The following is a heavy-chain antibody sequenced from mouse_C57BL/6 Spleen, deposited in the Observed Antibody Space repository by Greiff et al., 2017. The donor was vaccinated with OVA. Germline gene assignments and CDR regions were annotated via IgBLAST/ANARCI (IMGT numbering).Heavy chain of an antibody. CDR2: ISYDGSN. Sequence: EVQVVESGPGLVKPSQSLSLTCSVTGYSITSGYYWNWIRQFPGNKLEWMGYISYDGSNNYNPSLKNRISITRDTSKNQFFLKLNSVTTEDTATYYCARDLGLRYFDVWGTGTTVTVSS. CDR1: GYSITSGYY. V-gene: IGHV3-6*01. J-gene: IGHJ1*03. CDR3: ARDLGLRYFDV. D-gene: IGHD4-1*01.